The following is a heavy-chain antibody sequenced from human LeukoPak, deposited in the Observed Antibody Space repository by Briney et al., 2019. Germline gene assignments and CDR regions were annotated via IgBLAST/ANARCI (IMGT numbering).Heavy chain of an antibody. J-gene: IGHJ3*02. CDR3: ARNYDSGSTRAYAI. V-gene: IGHV5-51*01. CDR1: GYIFTDYW. D-gene: IGHD3-10*01. Sequence: GESLKISCKGSGYIFTDYWIAWVRQMPGKGLEWMGIIYPGDSDTRYTPSFQGQVTISADKSISTAYLQWNSLKASDAAMYYCARNYDSGSTRAYAIWGQGTMVTVSS. CDR2: IYPGDSDT.